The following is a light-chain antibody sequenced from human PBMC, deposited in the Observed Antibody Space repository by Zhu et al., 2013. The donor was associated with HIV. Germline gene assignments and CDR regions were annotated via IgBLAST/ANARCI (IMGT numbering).Light chain of an antibody. J-gene: IGKJ1*01. Sequence: DIQMNQSPSSLSASVGDRVTITCRASHDISTFLAWYQQKPGQVPHLLIYYASILQSGVPSRFSGSGSGTDFTLTISSLQPEDFAVYYCQQYNNWPPWTFGQGTKVEIK. CDR1: HDISTF. V-gene: IGKV1-27*01. CDR2: YAS. CDR3: QQYNNWPPWT.